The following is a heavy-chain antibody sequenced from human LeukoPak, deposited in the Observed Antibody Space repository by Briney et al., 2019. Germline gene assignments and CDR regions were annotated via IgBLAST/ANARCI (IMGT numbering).Heavy chain of an antibody. J-gene: IGHJ4*02. Sequence: PGGSLRLSCAASGFTFSSYSMNWVRRAPGKGLEWVSSISSSSSYIYYADSVKGRFTISRDNAKNSLYLQMNSLRAEDTAVYYCAGSFGVVGDYWGQGTLVTVSS. CDR2: ISSSSSYI. CDR3: AGSFGVVGDY. CDR1: GFTFSSYS. V-gene: IGHV3-21*01. D-gene: IGHD3-3*01.